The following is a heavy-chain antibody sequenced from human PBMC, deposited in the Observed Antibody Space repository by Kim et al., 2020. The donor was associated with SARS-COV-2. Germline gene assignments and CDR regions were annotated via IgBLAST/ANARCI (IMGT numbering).Heavy chain of an antibody. CDR1: GGSFSGYY. Sequence: SETLSLTCAVYGGSFSGYYWSWIRQPPGKGLEWIGEINHSGSTNYNPSLKSRVTISVDTSKNQFSLKLSSVTAADTAVYYCARFSHNWNYVMRDYGGQGT. CDR2: INHSGST. V-gene: IGHV4-34*01. J-gene: IGHJ4*02. D-gene: IGHD1-7*01. CDR3: ARFSHNWNYVMRDY.